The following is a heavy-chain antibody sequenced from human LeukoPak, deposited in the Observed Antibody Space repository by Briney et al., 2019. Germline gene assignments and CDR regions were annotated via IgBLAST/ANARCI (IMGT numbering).Heavy chain of an antibody. D-gene: IGHD3-3*01. Sequence: ASVKVSCKASGYTFTSYDINWVRQATGQGLEWMGWMNPNSGNTGYAQKFQGRVTITRNTSISTAYMELSSLRSEDTAVYYCARTLGRDYYDFWSGYYSNSYFDYWGQGTLVTVSS. V-gene: IGHV1-8*03. CDR2: MNPNSGNT. CDR1: GYTFTSYD. J-gene: IGHJ4*02. CDR3: ARTLGRDYYDFWSGYYSNSYFDY.